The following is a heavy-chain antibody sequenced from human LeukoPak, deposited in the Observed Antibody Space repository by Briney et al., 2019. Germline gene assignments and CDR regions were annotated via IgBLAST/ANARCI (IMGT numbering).Heavy chain of an antibody. D-gene: IGHD4-17*01. V-gene: IGHV3-48*02. J-gene: IGHJ4*02. CDR1: GFTFSSYS. CDR3: ARLKYGDYGAFDS. CDR2: IHSTSSTI. Sequence: GGSLRLSCAASGFTFSSYSMNWVRQAPGKGLEWVSYIHSTSSTIYYADPVKGRFTISRDNAKKSLYLQMNSLRDEDTAVYYCARLKYGDYGAFDSWGQGTLVTVSS.